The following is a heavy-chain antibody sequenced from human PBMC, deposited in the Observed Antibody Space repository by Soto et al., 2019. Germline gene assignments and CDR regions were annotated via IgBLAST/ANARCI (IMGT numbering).Heavy chain of an antibody. D-gene: IGHD3-9*01. Sequence: QVQLVQSGAEVKKPGASVKVSCKASGYTFTGYHMHWVRQAPGQGLEWMGGINPNSGGTNYAQKFQGWVTMTRDTSISTVYMELSRLRSDDTAVYYCARGRAFDWLHYCDSWGQGPLVTVSS. V-gene: IGHV1-2*04. CDR2: INPNSGGT. CDR1: GYTFTGYH. CDR3: ARGRAFDWLHYCDS. J-gene: IGHJ4*02.